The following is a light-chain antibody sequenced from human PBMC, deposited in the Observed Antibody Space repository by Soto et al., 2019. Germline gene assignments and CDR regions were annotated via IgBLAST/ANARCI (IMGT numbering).Light chain of an antibody. Sequence: EIVLTQSPVTLSVSPGERATLSCTASQSVNNNVAWYQQKPGQAPRLLIYDASNRATGIPARFSGSGSGTDFTLIISSLEPEDFAVYYCQQRSSWPITFGQGTRLEIK. CDR2: DAS. J-gene: IGKJ5*01. CDR3: QQRSSWPIT. CDR1: QSVNNN. V-gene: IGKV3-11*01.